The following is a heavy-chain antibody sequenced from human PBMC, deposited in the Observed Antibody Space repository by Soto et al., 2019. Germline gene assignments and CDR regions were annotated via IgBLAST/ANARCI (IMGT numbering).Heavy chain of an antibody. D-gene: IGHD6-6*01. CDR1: GYTFTSYD. J-gene: IGHJ6*03. V-gene: IGHV1-8*01. CDR3: ARVISIAARTYYYYYMDV. Sequence: ASVKVSCKASGYTFTSYDINWVRQATGQALEWMGWMNPNSGNTGYAQKFQGRVTMTRNTSISTAYMELSSLRSEDTAVYYCARVISIAARTYYYYYMDVWGKGTTVTVSS. CDR2: MNPNSGNT.